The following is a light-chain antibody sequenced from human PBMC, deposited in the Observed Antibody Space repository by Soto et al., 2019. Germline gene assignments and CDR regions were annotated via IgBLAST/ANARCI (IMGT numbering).Light chain of an antibody. J-gene: IGKJ2*01. CDR3: QQYDSSSYT. Sequence: EIVLTQSPGTLSLSPGERATLSYRASQSVSSSYLAWYQQKPGQAPRLLIYGASSRATGIPDRFSGSGSGTDFTLTISRLEPEDFAVYYCQQYDSSSYTFGQGTKLEIK. CDR2: GAS. V-gene: IGKV3-20*01. CDR1: QSVSSSY.